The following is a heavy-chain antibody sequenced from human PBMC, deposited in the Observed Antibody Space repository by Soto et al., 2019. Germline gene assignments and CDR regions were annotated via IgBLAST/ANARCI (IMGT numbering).Heavy chain of an antibody. D-gene: IGHD6-6*01. CDR2: INPNSGGT. Sequence: GDSVKVSCKASGYTFTGYYMHWVRQAPGQGLEWMGWINPNSGGTNYAQKFQGWVTMTRDTSISTAYMELSRLRSDDTAVYYCARDRDKSSSNFDYWGQGTLVTVSS. CDR3: ARDRDKSSSNFDY. CDR1: GYTFTGYY. J-gene: IGHJ4*02. V-gene: IGHV1-2*04.